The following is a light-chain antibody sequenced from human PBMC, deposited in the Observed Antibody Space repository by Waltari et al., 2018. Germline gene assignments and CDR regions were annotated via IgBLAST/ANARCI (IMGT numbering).Light chain of an antibody. CDR2: GAS. CDR3: QQLSSYPLA. Sequence: DIQLTQSPSSLSASVGDRVTITCRASQGISSYLAWYQQKPGKAPKLLIYGASTLQSGVPSRFSGSGSGPDFTLTISSLQPEDIATYYCQQLSSYPLAFGPGTKVDIK. J-gene: IGKJ3*01. CDR1: QGISSY. V-gene: IGKV1-9*01.